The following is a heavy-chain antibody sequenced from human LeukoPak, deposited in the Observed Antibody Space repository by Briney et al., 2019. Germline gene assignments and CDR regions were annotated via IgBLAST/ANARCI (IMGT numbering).Heavy chain of an antibody. J-gene: IGHJ4*02. V-gene: IGHV3-21*01. CDR1: GFTFSSYA. D-gene: IGHD3-10*01. CDR3: ARKLWFGEPCCYFDY. Sequence: GGSLRLSCAASGFTFSSYAMNWVRQAPGKGLEWVSSISSSSSYIYYADSVKGRFTISRDNAKNSLHLQMNGLRAEDTAVYYCARKLWFGEPCCYFDYWGQGTLVTVSS. CDR2: ISSSSSYI.